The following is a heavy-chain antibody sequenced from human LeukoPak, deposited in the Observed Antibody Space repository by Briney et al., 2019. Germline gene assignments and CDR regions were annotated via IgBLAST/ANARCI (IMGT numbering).Heavy chain of an antibody. D-gene: IGHD2-21*02. J-gene: IGHJ4*02. Sequence: NPSEPLSLTCTDSGGSISSYYGSWIRQPPGKGLEWIGYIYSTATTNYNPSLKSRVTISVDTSKTQSSLKLSSVTAADTAVYYCARLVTGPFDYWGQGTLVTVSS. CDR1: GGSISSYY. V-gene: IGHV4-59*08. CDR2: IYSTATT. CDR3: ARLVTGPFDY.